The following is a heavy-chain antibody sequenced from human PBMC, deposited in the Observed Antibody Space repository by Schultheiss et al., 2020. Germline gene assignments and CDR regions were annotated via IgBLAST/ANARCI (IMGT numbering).Heavy chain of an antibody. D-gene: IGHD1-1*01. J-gene: IGHJ6*02. V-gene: IGHV4-59*05. CDR1: GGSFSGYY. CDR3: AKKNDGHAYGMDV. Sequence: SETLSLTCAVYGGSFSGYYWSWIRQPPGKGLEWIGSMSYSGSTYYNPSLKSRVSISVDTSNNQFSLKLSSLTAADTAVYYCAKKNDGHAYGMDVWGQGTTVTVSS. CDR2: MSYSGST.